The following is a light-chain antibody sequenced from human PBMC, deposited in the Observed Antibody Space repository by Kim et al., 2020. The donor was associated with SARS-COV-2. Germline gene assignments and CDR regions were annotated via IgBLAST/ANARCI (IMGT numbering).Light chain of an antibody. V-gene: IGLV2-14*03. J-gene: IGLJ2*01. CDR1: SGDIGGYNY. CDR2: NVN. CDR3: TSYTTLSTLI. Sequence: QYALTQPASVSGSPGQSITISCTGTSGDIGGYNYVSWYQQHPGRAPKLIIFNVNNRPSGVSDRFSGSKSGNTASLTISGLQTEDEAYFYCTSYTTLSTLIFGGGTQLTV.